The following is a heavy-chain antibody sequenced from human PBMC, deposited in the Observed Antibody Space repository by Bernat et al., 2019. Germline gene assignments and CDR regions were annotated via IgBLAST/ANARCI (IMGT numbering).Heavy chain of an antibody. J-gene: IGHJ4*02. CDR3: AREGEGIAVAGVWRQFDY. D-gene: IGHD6-19*01. V-gene: IGHV3-48*02. CDR1: GFTFSSYH. Sequence: EVQLVESGGGSVQPGGSLRLSCVASGFTFSSYHMNWVRQAPGKGLEGVSYISPTSTIYNADSVKGRFTISRDNAKNSLYLQMNSLRDEDTAVYYCAREGEGIAVAGVWRQFDYWGQGTLVTVSS. CDR2: ISPTSTI.